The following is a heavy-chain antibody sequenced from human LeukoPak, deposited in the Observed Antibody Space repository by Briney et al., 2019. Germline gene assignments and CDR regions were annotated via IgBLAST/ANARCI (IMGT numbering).Heavy chain of an antibody. D-gene: IGHD5-12*01. Sequence: ASVKVSCKASGYTFTSYGISWVRQAPGQGLEWMGWISAYNGNTNYAQKFQGRVTMTRDMSTSTVYMELSSLRSEDTAVYYCARTRQYSGFDYWGQGTLVTVSS. V-gene: IGHV1-18*01. CDR2: ISAYNGNT. CDR1: GYTFTSYG. J-gene: IGHJ4*02. CDR3: ARTRQYSGFDY.